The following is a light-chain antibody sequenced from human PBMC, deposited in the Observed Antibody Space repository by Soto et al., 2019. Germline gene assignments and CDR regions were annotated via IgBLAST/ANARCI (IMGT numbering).Light chain of an antibody. V-gene: IGKV3-15*01. Sequence: EIVMTQSPATLSVSPGERATLSCRASQSVSSNLAWYQQKPGQAPRLLIYGASTRATGIPARFSGSGSGTAFAHNISSLQSEDFAVYYCQQYTNWSLTFGPWTRLAIK. CDR2: GAS. J-gene: IGKJ5*01. CDR1: QSVSSN. CDR3: QQYTNWSLT.